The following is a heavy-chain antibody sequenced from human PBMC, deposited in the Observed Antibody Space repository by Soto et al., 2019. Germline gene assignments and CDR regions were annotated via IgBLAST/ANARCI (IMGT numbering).Heavy chain of an antibody. CDR1: HATFTGYT. J-gene: IGHJ5*02. CDR2: ISSLSGNT. CDR3: ARGTVTSGRWFGP. D-gene: IGHD4-17*01. V-gene: IGHV1-18*04. Sequence: QVHLVQSETEVKEPGASVTVSCKTSHATFTGYTINWVRQAPGQGIEWLGWISSLSGNTYYARVFQGRLTMTTNPSATTAYMELRSLRSDDTAVYFCARGTVTSGRWFGPWGQGTLVTVSS.